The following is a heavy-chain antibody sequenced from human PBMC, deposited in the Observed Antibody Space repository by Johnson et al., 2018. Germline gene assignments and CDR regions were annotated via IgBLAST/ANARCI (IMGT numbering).Heavy chain of an antibody. CDR2: ISYDGNNK. CDR1: GFSFGSFA. J-gene: IGHJ3*02. V-gene: IGHV3-30-3*01. D-gene: IGHD1-26*01. Sequence: VQLVESGGGVVQPGRSLGLSCAASGFSFGSFAMHWVRQAPGKGLEWVAFISYDGNNKYYADSVKGRFTISRDNSNKTLYVQMNSHRAADTAVYYCARGRYGGGRGAFDIWGQGTMVTVSS. CDR3: ARGRYGGGRGAFDI.